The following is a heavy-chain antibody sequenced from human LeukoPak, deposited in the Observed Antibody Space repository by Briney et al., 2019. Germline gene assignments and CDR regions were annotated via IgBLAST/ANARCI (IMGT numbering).Heavy chain of an antibody. CDR1: GYTFSVYG. D-gene: IGHD3-9*01. CDR3: ARDVFYYDILTGYYNYYYMDV. Sequence: GASVKVSCKASGYTFSVYGITWVRQAPGQGLEWMGWISPNSGGTNYAQKFQGRVTMTRDTSISTAYMELSRLRSDDTAVYYCARDVFYYDILTGYYNYYYMDVWGKGTTVTVSS. J-gene: IGHJ6*03. CDR2: ISPNSGGT. V-gene: IGHV1-2*02.